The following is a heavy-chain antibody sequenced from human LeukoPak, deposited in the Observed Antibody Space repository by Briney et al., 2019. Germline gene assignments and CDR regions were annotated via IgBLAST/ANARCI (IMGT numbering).Heavy chain of an antibody. CDR1: GFTFSSYG. CDR3: AKDSPIFGVVISYFDY. D-gene: IGHD3-3*01. Sequence: GGSLRLSCAASGFTFSSYGMHWVRQAPGKGLEWVAFIRYDGSNKYYADSVKGRFTISRDNSRNTLYLQMNSLRAEDTAVYYCAKDSPIFGVVISYFDYWGQGTLVTVSS. J-gene: IGHJ4*02. V-gene: IGHV3-30*02. CDR2: IRYDGSNK.